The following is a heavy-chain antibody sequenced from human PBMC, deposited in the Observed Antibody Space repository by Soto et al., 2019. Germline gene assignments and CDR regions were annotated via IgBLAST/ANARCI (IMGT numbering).Heavy chain of an antibody. CDR3: ATNSGYDYFSLDYYYYMDV. J-gene: IGHJ6*03. D-gene: IGHD5-12*01. Sequence: ASVKVSCKASGYTFTSYYMHWVRQAPGQGLEWMGIINPSGGSTSYAQKFQGRVTMTRDTSTSTVYMELSSLRSEDTAVYYCATNSGYDYFSLDYYYYMDVWGKGTTVTVSS. CDR1: GYTFTSYY. V-gene: IGHV1-46*03. CDR2: INPSGGST.